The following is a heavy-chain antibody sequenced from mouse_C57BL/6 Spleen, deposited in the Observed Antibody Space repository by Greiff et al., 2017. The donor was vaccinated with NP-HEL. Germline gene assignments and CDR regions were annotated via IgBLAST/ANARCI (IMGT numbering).Heavy chain of an antibody. CDR3: ADYYGSIPLAC. V-gene: IGHV1-55*01. D-gene: IGHD1-1*01. Sequence: QVQLQQSGAELVKPGASVKMSCKASGYTFTSYWITWVKQRPGQGLEWIGDIYPGSGSTNYNEKFKSKATLTVDTSSSTAYMQLSSLRSEDSAVYYCADYYGSIPLACWGQGTLVTVST. CDR1: GYTFTSYW. CDR2: IYPGSGST. J-gene: IGHJ3*01.